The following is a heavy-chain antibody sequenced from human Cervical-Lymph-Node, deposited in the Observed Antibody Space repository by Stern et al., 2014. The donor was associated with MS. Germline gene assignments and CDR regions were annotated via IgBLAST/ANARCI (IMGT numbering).Heavy chain of an antibody. J-gene: IGHJ2*01. Sequence: VQLEESGPGLVKPSETLSLTCTVSGDSISSYYWSWIRQPPGKGLEWIGYISYSGSTDYNSSLKSRFTISVDTSRHQFSLKLSPVTAADTAMYYCARHNTYWYFDLWGRGTLVTVSS. V-gene: IGHV4-59*08. CDR1: GDSISSYY. CDR2: ISYSGST. D-gene: IGHD2/OR15-2a*01. CDR3: ARHNTYWYFDL.